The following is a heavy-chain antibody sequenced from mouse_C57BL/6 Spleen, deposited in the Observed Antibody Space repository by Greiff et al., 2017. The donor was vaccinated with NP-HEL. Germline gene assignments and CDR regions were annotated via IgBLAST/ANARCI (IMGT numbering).Heavy chain of an antibody. V-gene: IGHV1-74*01. CDR2: IHPSDSDT. J-gene: IGHJ2*01. CDR3: AMSGGSSGYMDY. Sequence: QVQLQQPGAELVKPGASVKVSCKASGYTFTSYWMHWVKQRPGQGLEWIGRIHPSDSDTNYNQKLKGKATLTVDKSSSPAYMQLSSLTSADSAVYYCAMSGGSSGYMDYWGQGTTLTVSS. D-gene: IGHD3-2*02. CDR1: GYTFTSYW.